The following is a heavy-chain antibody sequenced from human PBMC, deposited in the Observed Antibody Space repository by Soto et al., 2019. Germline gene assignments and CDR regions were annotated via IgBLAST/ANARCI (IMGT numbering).Heavy chain of an antibody. V-gene: IGHV3-33*01. CDR1: GFTFSSYG. CDR2: IWYDGSNK. D-gene: IGHD3-9*01. Sequence: GGSLRLSCAASGFTFSSYGMHWVRQAPGKGLEWVAVIWYDGSNKYYADSVKGRFTISRDNSKNTLYLQMNSLRAEDTAVYYCARDDVIFIPMPDYYYYGMDVWGQGTTVTVSS. J-gene: IGHJ6*02. CDR3: ARDDVIFIPMPDYYYYGMDV.